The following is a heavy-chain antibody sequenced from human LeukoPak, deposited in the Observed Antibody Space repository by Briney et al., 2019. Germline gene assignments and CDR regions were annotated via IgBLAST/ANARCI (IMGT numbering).Heavy chain of an antibody. CDR3: ARILYDYVWGSYRYGLDY. CDR2: ISGSGGST. Sequence: GGSLRLSCAASGFTFSSYAMSWVRQAPGKGLEWVSAISGSGGSTYYADSVKGRFTISRDNSKNTLYLQMNSLRAEDTAVYYCARILYDYVWGSYRYGLDYWGQGTPVTVSS. CDR1: GFTFSSYA. V-gene: IGHV3-23*01. J-gene: IGHJ4*02. D-gene: IGHD3-16*02.